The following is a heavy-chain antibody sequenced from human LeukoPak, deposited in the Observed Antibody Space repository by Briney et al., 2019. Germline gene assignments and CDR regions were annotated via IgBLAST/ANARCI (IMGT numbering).Heavy chain of an antibody. CDR2: MNPNSLNT. J-gene: IGHJ4*02. D-gene: IGHD2-2*01. CDR3: ARGIRNQLLSEY. Sequence: GASVKVSCKTSGYTFSSFDVIWVRQATGRGLEWIGWMNPNSLNTGYAQKFRGRVTMTGDTSISTAYMELSSLISEDTAVYYCARGIRNQLLSEYWGQGSLVTVSS. CDR1: GYTFSSFD. V-gene: IGHV1-8*01.